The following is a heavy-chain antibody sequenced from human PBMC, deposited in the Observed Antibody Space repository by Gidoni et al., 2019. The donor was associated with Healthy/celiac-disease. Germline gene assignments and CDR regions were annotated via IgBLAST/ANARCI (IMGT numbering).Heavy chain of an antibody. CDR3: AKAPAYGMDV. CDR1: GFTFSSYG. CDR2: ISYDGSNK. V-gene: IGHV3-30*18. Sequence: QVQLVESGGGVVQPGRSLRLSCAASGFTFSSYGMHWVRQAPGKGLEWVAVISYDGSNKYYADSVKGRFTISRDNSKNTLYLQMNSLRAEDTAVYYCAKAPAYGMDVWGQGTTVTVSS. J-gene: IGHJ6*02. D-gene: IGHD2-2*01.